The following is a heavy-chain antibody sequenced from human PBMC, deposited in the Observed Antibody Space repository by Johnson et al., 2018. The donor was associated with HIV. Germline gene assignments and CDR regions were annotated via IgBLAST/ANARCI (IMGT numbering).Heavy chain of an antibody. J-gene: IGHJ3*02. V-gene: IGHV3-30-3*01. D-gene: IGHD2-15*01. CDR3: ARGGIVVVDFDAFDI. CDR1: GFTFSSYA. CDR2: ISYDGSNK. Sequence: QVQLVESGGGVVQPGRSLRLSCAASGFTFSSYAMHWVRQAPGKGLEWVAVISYDGSNKYYADSVKGRFTISRDNSKNTLYLQMNSLRAEDTAGYYCARGGIVVVDFDAFDIWGQGTMVTVSS.